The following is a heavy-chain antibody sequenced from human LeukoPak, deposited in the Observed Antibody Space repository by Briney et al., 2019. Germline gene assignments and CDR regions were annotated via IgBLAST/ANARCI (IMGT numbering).Heavy chain of an antibody. J-gene: IGHJ4*02. CDR3: ARRRNYYDY. Sequence: GGSLRLSCAASGFTFSSYSMNWVRQAPGKGLEWVSSICSSSSYIYYADSVKGRFTISRDNAKNSLYLQMNSLRAEDTAVYYCARRRNYYDYWGQGTLVTVSS. CDR1: GFTFSSYS. CDR2: ICSSSSYI. V-gene: IGHV3-21*01.